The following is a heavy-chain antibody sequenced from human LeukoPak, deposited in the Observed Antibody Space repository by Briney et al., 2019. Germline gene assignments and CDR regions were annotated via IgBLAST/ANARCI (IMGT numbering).Heavy chain of an antibody. D-gene: IGHD3-22*01. Sequence: ASVKVSCKASGYTFSSYYMHWVRQAPGQGLEWMGIINPSGGSTSYAQKLQGRVTMTRDMSTSTVYMELSSLRSEDTAVYYCARGGNEVVADAEYFQHWGQGTLVTVSS. J-gene: IGHJ1*01. V-gene: IGHV1-46*04. CDR1: GYTFSSYY. CDR2: INPSGGST. CDR3: ARGGNEVVADAEYFQH.